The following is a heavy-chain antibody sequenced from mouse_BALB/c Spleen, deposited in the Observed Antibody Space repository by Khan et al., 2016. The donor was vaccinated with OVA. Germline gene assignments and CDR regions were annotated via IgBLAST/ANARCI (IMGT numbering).Heavy chain of an antibody. V-gene: IGHV9-3-1*01. CDR1: GYTFTNYG. J-gene: IGHJ1*01. D-gene: IGHD6-1*01. CDR3: AGSASYWFVDV. CDR2: INTYTGEP. Sequence: QIQLVQSGPELKKPGETVKISCKASGYTFTNYGMNWVKQAPGKGLKWMGWINTYTGEPTYADDFKGRFAFSLETSANTAYLQINNLKNEDTATYFCAGSASYWFVDVWGAGTTVTVSS.